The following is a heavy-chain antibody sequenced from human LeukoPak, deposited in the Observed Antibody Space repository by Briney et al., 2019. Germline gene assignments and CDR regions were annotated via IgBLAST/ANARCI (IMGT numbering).Heavy chain of an antibody. D-gene: IGHD3-10*01. CDR1: GFTFSSYS. V-gene: IGHV3-48*01. Sequence: GGSLRLSCAASGFTFSSYSMNWVRQAPGKGLEWVSYISSSSSTIYYADSVKGRFTISRDNAKNSLYLQMNSLRAEDTAVHYCARDRSDYYYGSGSYGSGDYWGQGTLVTVSS. CDR2: ISSSSSTI. J-gene: IGHJ4*02. CDR3: ARDRSDYYYGSGSYGSGDY.